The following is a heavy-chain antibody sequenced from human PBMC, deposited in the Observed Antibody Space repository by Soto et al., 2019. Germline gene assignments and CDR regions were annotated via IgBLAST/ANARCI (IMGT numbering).Heavy chain of an antibody. J-gene: IGHJ4*02. CDR3: ARLIHCKTTSCYFDY. CDR2: VYYSGTT. V-gene: IGHV4-39*01. CDR1: GGSISSSSYY. D-gene: IGHD2-2*01. Sequence: PSETLSLTCTFSGGSISSSSYYWAWVRQPPGKGLEWIGSVYYSGTTYYNPSLKSRVTISEDTSKNQFSLRLSSVTAADTAVFYCARLIHCKTTSCYFDYWGPGTLVTVSS.